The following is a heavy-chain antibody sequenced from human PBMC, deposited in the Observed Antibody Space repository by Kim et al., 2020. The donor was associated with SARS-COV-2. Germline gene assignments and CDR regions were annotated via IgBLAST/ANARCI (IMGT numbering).Heavy chain of an antibody. CDR3: ARSGGDFWSGYLPLNWFDP. Sequence: SETLSLTCTVSGGSISSGGYYWSWIRQHPGKGLEWIGYIYYSGSTYYNPSLKSRVTISVDTSKNQFSLKLSSVTAADTAVYYCARSGGDFWSGYLPLNWFDPWGQGTLVTVSS. D-gene: IGHD3-3*01. CDR2: IYYSGST. J-gene: IGHJ5*02. CDR1: GGSISSGGYY. V-gene: IGHV4-31*03.